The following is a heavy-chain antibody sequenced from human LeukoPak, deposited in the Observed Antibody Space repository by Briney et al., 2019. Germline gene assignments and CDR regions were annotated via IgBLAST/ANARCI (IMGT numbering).Heavy chain of an antibody. CDR3: ARELAGGYDSADY. CDR2: ISFDGSNK. Sequence: GGFLTLSCAASGFTFGSYVMHWVRPAPARGLEWVARISFDGSNKDFADSAKRRFTISRDNSKNTVYLQMNSLRPEDTAVYYCARELAGGYDSADYWGQGTLVTVSS. J-gene: IGHJ4*02. D-gene: IGHD5-12*01. CDR1: GFTFGSYV. V-gene: IGHV3-30-3*01.